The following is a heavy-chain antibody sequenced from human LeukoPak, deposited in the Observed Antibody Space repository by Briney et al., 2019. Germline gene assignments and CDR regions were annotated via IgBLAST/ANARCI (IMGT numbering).Heavy chain of an antibody. CDR1: GGSIRSYY. J-gene: IGHJ4*02. CDR2: IYYSGST. D-gene: IGHD3-3*01. CDR3: ARVRADFWSDPYYFDY. Sequence: SETLSLTXTVSGGSIRSYYWSWIRQPPGKGLEWLGYIYYSGSTNYNPSLKSRVTISVDTSKNQFSLKLSSVTAADTAVYYCARVRADFWSDPYYFDYWGQGTLVSVSS. V-gene: IGHV4-59*01.